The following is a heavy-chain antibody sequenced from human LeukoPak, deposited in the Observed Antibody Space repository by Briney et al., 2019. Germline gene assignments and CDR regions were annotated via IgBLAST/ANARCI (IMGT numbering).Heavy chain of an antibody. J-gene: IGHJ4*02. Sequence: PGGSLRLSCAASGFTFSSYEMNWVRQAPGKGLEWVSYISSSGGTIYYADSVRGRFTISRDNAKKSLYLQMNSLRAEDTAVYYCAKTGYSSTWYGGGQDYWGQGTLVTVSS. CDR3: AKTGYSSTWYGGGQDY. V-gene: IGHV3-48*03. D-gene: IGHD6-13*01. CDR2: ISSSGGTI. CDR1: GFTFSSYE.